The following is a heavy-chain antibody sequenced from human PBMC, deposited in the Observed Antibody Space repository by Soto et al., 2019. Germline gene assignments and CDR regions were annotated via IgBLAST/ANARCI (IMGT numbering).Heavy chain of an antibody. CDR1: GGSISTYY. J-gene: IGHJ4*02. CDR3: ARGGHDLWSGPFDY. CDR2: IDTSGST. D-gene: IGHD3-3*01. V-gene: IGHV4-4*07. Sequence: PSETLSLTCSVSGGSISTYYCNWIRQPAGKGLEWIGRIDTSGSTNYNPSIKSRDTMSVDTSKNQFSFKLSSVTAADTAVYYCARGGHDLWSGPFDYWGQGTPVTVSS.